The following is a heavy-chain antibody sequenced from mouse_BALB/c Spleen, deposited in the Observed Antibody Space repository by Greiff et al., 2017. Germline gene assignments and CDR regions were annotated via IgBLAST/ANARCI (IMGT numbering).Heavy chain of an antibody. CDR3: ARALYDGYYDY. V-gene: IGHV5-6-5*01. Sequence: EVKLVESGGGLVKPGGSLKLSCAASGFTFSDYYMSWVRQTPEKRLEWVASISSGGSTYYPDSVKGRFTISRDNARNILYLQMSSLRSEDTAMYYCARALYDGYYDYWGQGTTLTVSS. J-gene: IGHJ2*01. CDR2: ISSGGST. CDR1: GFTFSDYY. D-gene: IGHD2-3*01.